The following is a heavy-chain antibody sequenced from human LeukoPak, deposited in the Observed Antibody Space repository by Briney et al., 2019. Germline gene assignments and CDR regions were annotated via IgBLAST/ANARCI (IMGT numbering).Heavy chain of an antibody. CDR2: INPNSGGT. J-gene: IGHJ3*02. D-gene: IGHD2-21*01. CDR3: ARDIKFLFDAFDI. Sequence: ASVKVSCKASAYTFTGYYMHWVLQAPRQGLEWMGWINPNSGGTNYAQKFQGRVTMTRDTSISTAYMELSRLRSDDTAVYCCARDIKFLFDAFDIWGQGTMVTVSS. CDR1: AYTFTGYY. V-gene: IGHV1-2*02.